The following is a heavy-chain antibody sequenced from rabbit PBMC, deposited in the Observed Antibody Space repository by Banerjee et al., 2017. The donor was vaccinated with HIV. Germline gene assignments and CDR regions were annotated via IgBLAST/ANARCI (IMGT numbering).Heavy chain of an antibody. CDR3: ARTYGANGDDYYFNG. J-gene: IGHJ4*01. Sequence: QEQLEEPGGDLVKPEGSLTLTCTASGFSFSNKYVMCWVRQAPGKGLEWIACINTSSGNTVYASWVNGRFTITRSTSLNTVTLQMTSLTVADTATYFCARTYGANGDDYYFNGWGPGTLVTVS. D-gene: IGHD2-1*01. CDR1: GFSFSNKYV. CDR2: INTSSGNT. V-gene: IGHV1S43*01.